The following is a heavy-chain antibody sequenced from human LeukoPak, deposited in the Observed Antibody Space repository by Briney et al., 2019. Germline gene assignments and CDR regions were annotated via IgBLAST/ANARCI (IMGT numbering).Heavy chain of an antibody. J-gene: IGHJ6*03. CDR3: ATQAPRYSSSWYDPMDV. V-gene: IGHV1-24*01. D-gene: IGHD6-13*01. Sequence: GASVKVSCKVSGYTLTELSMHWVRQAPGKGLEWMGGFDPEDGETIYAQKFQGRVTMTEDTSTDTAYMELSSLRSEDTAVYYCATQAPRYSSSWYDPMDVWGKGTTVTVSS. CDR2: FDPEDGET. CDR1: GYTLTELS.